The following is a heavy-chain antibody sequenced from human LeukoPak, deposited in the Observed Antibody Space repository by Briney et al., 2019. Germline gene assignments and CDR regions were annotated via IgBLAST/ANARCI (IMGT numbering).Heavy chain of an antibody. J-gene: IGHJ4*02. CDR3: AGDVYGDYYFDY. D-gene: IGHD4-17*01. CDR1: GFTLDDYA. Sequence: PGGSLRLSCAASGFTLDDYAMHWVRQAPGKGLVWVSRINNDGSSTSYADSVKGRFTISRDNAKNTLYLQMNGLRAEDTAVYYCAGDVYGDYYFDYWGQGTLVTVSS. V-gene: IGHV3-74*01. CDR2: INNDGSST.